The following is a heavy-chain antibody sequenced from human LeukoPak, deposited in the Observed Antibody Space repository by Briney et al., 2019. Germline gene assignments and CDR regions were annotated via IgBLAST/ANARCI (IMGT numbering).Heavy chain of an antibody. Sequence: PGGSLRLSCVASGFTFSSYSMNWVRQAPGKGLEWVSYISSSSSTIYYADSVKGRFTISRDNVKNSVYLQMNSLRAEDTGVYYCARALLGCSGYGTVDYWGQGTPVTVSS. D-gene: IGHD5-12*01. CDR2: ISSSSSTI. CDR1: GFTFSSYS. V-gene: IGHV3-48*01. J-gene: IGHJ4*02. CDR3: ARALLGCSGYGTVDY.